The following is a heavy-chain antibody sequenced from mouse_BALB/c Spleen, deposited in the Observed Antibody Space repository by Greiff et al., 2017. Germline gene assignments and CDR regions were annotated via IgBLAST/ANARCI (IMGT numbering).Heavy chain of an antibody. D-gene: IGHD2-14*01. CDR3: ARRYDGYYAMDY. V-gene: IGHV14-3*02. CDR1: GFNIKDTY. Sequence: VLLQQSGAELVKPGASVKLSCTASGFNIKDTYMHWVKQRPEQGLEWIGRIDPANGNTKYDPKFQGKATITADTSSNTAYLQLSSLTSEDTAVYYCARRYDGYYAMDYWGQGTSVTVSS. J-gene: IGHJ4*01. CDR2: IDPANGNT.